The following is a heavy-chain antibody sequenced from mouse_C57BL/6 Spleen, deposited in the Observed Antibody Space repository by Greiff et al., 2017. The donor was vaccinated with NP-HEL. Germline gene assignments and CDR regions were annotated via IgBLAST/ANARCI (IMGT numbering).Heavy chain of an antibody. CDR3: TREELTGAYYAMDY. D-gene: IGHD4-1*01. V-gene: IGHV5-9-1*02. CDR2: ISSGGDYI. Sequence: EVKVVESGEGLVKPGGSLKLSCAASGFTFSSYAMSWVRQTPEKRLEWVAYISSGGDYIYYADTVKGRFTISRDNARNTLYLQMSSLKSEDTAMYYCTREELTGAYYAMDYWGQGTSVTVSS. CDR1: GFTFSSYA. J-gene: IGHJ4*01.